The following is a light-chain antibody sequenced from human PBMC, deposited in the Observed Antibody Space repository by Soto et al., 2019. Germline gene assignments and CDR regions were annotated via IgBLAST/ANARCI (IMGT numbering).Light chain of an antibody. J-gene: IGLJ3*02. CDR3: AAWDDNLNVLV. CDR1: SSNIGGNY. Sequence: QSAVTQTPSASGTPGQRVTFSCSGGSSNIGGNYVSWFQQLPGMAPKLLIYETYKRPSGVPDRFSGSKSGTSASLAISGLQSEDEADYYCAAWDDNLNVLVFGGGTKLTVL. V-gene: IGLV1-44*01. CDR2: ETY.